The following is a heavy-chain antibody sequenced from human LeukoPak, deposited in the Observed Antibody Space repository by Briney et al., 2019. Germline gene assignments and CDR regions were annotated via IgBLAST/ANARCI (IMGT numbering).Heavy chain of an antibody. V-gene: IGHV4-59*08. D-gene: IGHD3-10*01. CDR3: AGYYYGSGSYYT. Sequence: SETLSLTCTVAGETMRNYYWNWIRQAPGKGLEWIGYIDHGGNTIYNYNPSLTGRVTISVDTSKNQFSLKLSSVTAADTAVYYCAGYYYGSGSYYTWGQGTLVTVSS. CDR2: IDHGGNT. J-gene: IGHJ4*02. CDR1: GETMRNYY.